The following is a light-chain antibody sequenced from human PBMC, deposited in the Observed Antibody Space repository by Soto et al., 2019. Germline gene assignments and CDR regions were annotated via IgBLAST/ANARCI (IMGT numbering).Light chain of an antibody. V-gene: IGKV4-1*01. CDR2: WAS. CDR3: QQYCATPWT. J-gene: IGKJ1*01. CDR1: QSGLYSSNNHNG. Sequence: DIVMTQSPDSLAVSLGERATINGASSQSGLYSSNNHNGLAWYQQKPGQPPKMLIYWASTRESGVPDRFSGSGSVTDFTITISSLQAEDVAVYYCQQYCATPWTFGQGTKVEIK.